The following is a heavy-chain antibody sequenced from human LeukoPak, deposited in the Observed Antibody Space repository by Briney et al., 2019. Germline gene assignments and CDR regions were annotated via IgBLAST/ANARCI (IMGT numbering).Heavy chain of an antibody. D-gene: IGHD3-9*01. Sequence: SETLSLTCTVSGGSISSDYWSWIRQPPGKGLEWIGSIYYSGSTNYNPSLKSRVTISVDTSKNQFSLKLSSVTAADTAVYYCARESRPVADILTSYYGAVGFDYWGQGTLVTVSS. CDR3: ARESRPVADILTSYYGAVGFDY. J-gene: IGHJ4*02. CDR2: IYYSGST. V-gene: IGHV4-59*01. CDR1: GGSISSDY.